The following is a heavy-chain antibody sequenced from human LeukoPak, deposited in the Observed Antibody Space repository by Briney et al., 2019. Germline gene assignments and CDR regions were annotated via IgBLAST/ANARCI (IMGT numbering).Heavy chain of an antibody. Sequence: ASVTVSFKASGYTFTVYYMHWVRQAPGQGLEWMGWINPNSGGTNYAQKFQGRVTMTRDTSISTAYMELSRLRSDDTAVYYCARDWAAVAGTTDYWGQGTLVTISS. CDR3: ARDWAAVAGTTDY. J-gene: IGHJ4*02. CDR2: INPNSGGT. V-gene: IGHV1-2*02. CDR1: GYTFTVYY. D-gene: IGHD6-19*01.